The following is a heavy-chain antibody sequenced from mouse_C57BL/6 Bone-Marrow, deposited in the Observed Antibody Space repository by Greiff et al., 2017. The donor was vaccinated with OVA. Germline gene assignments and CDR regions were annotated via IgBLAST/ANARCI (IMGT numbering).Heavy chain of an antibody. CDR2: IRSKSNNYAT. V-gene: IGHV10-1*01. CDR3: VRQGDYYGSSSYFDY. CDR1: GFSFNTYA. D-gene: IGHD1-1*01. J-gene: IGHJ2*01. Sequence: EVQLVESGGGLVQPKGSLKLSCAASGFSFNTYAMNWVRQAPGKGLEWVARIRSKSNNYATYYADSVKDRFTISRDDSESMLYLQMNNLKTEDTAMYYCVRQGDYYGSSSYFDYWGQGTTLTVSS.